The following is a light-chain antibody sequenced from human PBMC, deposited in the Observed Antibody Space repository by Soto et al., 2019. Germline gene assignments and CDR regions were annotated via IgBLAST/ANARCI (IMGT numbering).Light chain of an antibody. CDR2: DAS. CDR3: QQRSNWPPLS. Sequence: EIVLTQSPATLSLSPGERATLSCRASQSVSSYLAWYQQKPGQAPRLLIYDASNRATGIPARFSGSGSGTDFTLTISSLEPEDFAVYYCQQRSNWPPLSFGGGNNVEIK. CDR1: QSVSSY. J-gene: IGKJ4*01. V-gene: IGKV3-11*01.